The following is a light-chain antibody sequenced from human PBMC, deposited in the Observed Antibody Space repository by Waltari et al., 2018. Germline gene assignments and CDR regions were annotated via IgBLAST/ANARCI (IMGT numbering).Light chain of an antibody. CDR1: QSFSSSF. CDR2: EAS. Sequence: EIVLTQSPGTLSLSPGESATLSCRASQSFSSSFLAWYQQKPGQSPRLLIYEASTRATGIPDRFSGSGSGTDFTLTISRLEPEDFAVYYCQQSGGSFPITFGHGTRLEIK. J-gene: IGKJ5*01. V-gene: IGKV3-20*01. CDR3: QQSGGSFPIT.